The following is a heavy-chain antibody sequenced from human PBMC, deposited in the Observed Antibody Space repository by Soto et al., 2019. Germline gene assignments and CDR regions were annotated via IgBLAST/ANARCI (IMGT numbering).Heavy chain of an antibody. D-gene: IGHD6-13*01. J-gene: IGHJ3*02. CDR2: ISGSGGST. CDR1: GFTFSSYA. CDR3: ALRIAAALRHAFDI. V-gene: IGHV3-23*01. Sequence: PVESLRVSCAASGFTFSSYAMSWVRQAPGKGLEWVSAISGSGGSTYYADSVKGRFTISRDNSKNTLYLQMNSLRAEDTAVYYCALRIAAALRHAFDIWGQGTMVTVS.